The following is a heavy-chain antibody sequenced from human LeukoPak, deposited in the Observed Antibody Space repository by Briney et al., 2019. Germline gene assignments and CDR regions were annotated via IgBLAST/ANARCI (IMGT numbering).Heavy chain of an antibody. CDR2: IGADGRGT. V-gene: IGHV3-23*01. CDR1: GFSFSDYA. D-gene: IGHD2/OR15-2a*01. CDR3: ATKNPGDN. J-gene: IGHJ4*01. Sequence: GGSLRLSCAASGFSFSDYAMMWVRQAPGEGLEWVSAIGADGRGTDYADSVKGRFTVSRDNAKNSLYLQMNSLRVEDTGIYYCATKNPGDNWGHGTLVTVSA.